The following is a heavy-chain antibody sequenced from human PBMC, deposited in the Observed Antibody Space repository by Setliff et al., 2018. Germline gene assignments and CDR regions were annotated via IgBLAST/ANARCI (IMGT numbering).Heavy chain of an antibody. V-gene: IGHV4-34*01. CDR2: INHSGSS. Sequence: PSETLSLTCAVYGGSFRGFYWTWIRQPPGKGLEWIGEINHSGSSVYNPSLESRVSISVDTSKNQISLNLNSVTVADTAVYYRARQIRPGIALTGGLDYWGQGALVTV. CDR3: ARQIRPGIALTGGLDY. J-gene: IGHJ4*02. CDR1: GGSFRGFY. D-gene: IGHD2-8*02.